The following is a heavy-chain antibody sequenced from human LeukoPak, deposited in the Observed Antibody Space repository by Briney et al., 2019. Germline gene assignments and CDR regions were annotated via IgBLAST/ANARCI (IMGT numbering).Heavy chain of an antibody. CDR3: ARGCSATSCLVFGMDV. CDR2: TYYRSKWYN. D-gene: IGHD2-2*01. V-gene: IGHV6-1*01. CDR1: GDSLSSNSAA. J-gene: IGHJ6*02. Sequence: SQTRSLTCAISGDSLSSNSAAWNWIRQSPSRGLEWLGRTYYRSKWYNDYAVSVKSRITINPDTSKNQFSLQLNSVTPEDTAVYYCARGCSATSCLVFGMDVWGQGTTVTVSS.